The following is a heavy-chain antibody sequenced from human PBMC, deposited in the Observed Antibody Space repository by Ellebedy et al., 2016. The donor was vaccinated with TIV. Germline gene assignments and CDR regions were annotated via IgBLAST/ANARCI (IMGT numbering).Heavy chain of an antibody. D-gene: IGHD5-24*01. CDR2: IYYSGST. CDR1: GGSISSYY. Sequence: SETLSLTCTVSGGSISSYYWSWIRQPPGKGLEWIGYIYYSGSTNYNPSLKSRVTISVDTSKNQSSLKLSSVTAADTAVYYCAREDGYKGYYGMDVWGQGTTVTVSS. CDR3: AREDGYKGYYGMDV. V-gene: IGHV4-59*01. J-gene: IGHJ6*02.